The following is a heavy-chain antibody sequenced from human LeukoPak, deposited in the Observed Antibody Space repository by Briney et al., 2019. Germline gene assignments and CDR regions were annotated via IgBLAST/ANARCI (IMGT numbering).Heavy chain of an antibody. D-gene: IGHD3-10*01. J-gene: IGHJ4*02. Sequence: KPSETLSLTCTVSGGSISLYYWNWIRQPPAKGLELNGYFYDTRSPKYNPSLERRVTISVDMSRDQFSLNRTSVIAADTAVYYCARGRGPLTYWGQGTRASVSS. CDR2: FYDTRSP. CDR3: ARGRGPLTY. V-gene: IGHV4-59*01. CDR1: GGSISLYY.